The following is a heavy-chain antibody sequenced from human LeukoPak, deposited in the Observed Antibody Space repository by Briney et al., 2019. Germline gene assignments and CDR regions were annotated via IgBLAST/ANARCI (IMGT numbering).Heavy chain of an antibody. CDR1: GFTFSNYA. J-gene: IGHJ4*02. V-gene: IGHV3-23*01. D-gene: IGHD2-21*02. Sequence: GGSLRLSCAASGFTFSNYAMSWVRQTLGKGLEWVSAISGSSGNTHYADSVKGRFTISRDNSKNTLYLQMNSLRAEDTAVYYCAKGSYCGGDCYPTFDYWGQGTLVTVSS. CDR2: ISGSSGNT. CDR3: AKGSYCGGDCYPTFDY.